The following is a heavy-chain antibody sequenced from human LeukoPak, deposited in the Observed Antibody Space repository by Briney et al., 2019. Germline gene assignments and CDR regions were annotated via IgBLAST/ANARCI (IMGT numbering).Heavy chain of an antibody. D-gene: IGHD3-10*01. CDR2: ISAYNGNT. CDR3: ARGGTMVRGVIISSFDY. CDR1: GYTFTSYY. J-gene: IGHJ4*02. Sequence: ASVKVSCKASGYTFTSYYMHWVRQAPGQGLEWMGWISAYNGNTNYAQKLQGRVTMTTDTSTSTAYMELRSLRSDDTAVYYCARGGTMVRGVIISSFDYWGQGTLVTVSS. V-gene: IGHV1-18*04.